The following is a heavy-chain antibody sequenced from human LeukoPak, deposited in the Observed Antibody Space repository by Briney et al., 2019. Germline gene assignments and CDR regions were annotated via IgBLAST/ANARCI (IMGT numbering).Heavy chain of an antibody. Sequence: GESLKISCKGSGYSFTSYWIGWVRQMPGKGLEWMGIIYPGDSDTRYSPSFQGQVTISADKSISTAYLQWSSLKASDTAMYYCARSKVYYDSSGHHFDYWGQGTLVTVSS. CDR2: IYPGDSDT. CDR1: GYSFTSYW. J-gene: IGHJ4*02. CDR3: ARSKVYYDSSGHHFDY. V-gene: IGHV5-51*01. D-gene: IGHD3-22*01.